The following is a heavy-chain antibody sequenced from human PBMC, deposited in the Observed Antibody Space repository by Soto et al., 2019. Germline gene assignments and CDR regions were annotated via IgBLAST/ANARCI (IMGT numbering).Heavy chain of an antibody. Sequence: GGSLRLSCAASGFTFSGSAMHWVRQASGKGLEWVGRIRSKANSYATAYAASVKGRFTISRDDSKNTAYLQMNSLKTEDTSLYYCAMRVGDRDYWGQGTLVTVSS. V-gene: IGHV3-73*01. CDR3: AMRVGDRDY. J-gene: IGHJ4*02. CDR2: IRSKANSYAT. CDR1: GFTFSGSA. D-gene: IGHD1-26*01.